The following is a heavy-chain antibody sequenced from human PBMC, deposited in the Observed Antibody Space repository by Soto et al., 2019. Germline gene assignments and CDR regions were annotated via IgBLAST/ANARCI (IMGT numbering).Heavy chain of an antibody. CDR2: IYYSGST. CDR3: ASRHSSPHFDY. Sequence: QVQLQESGPGLVKPSQTLSLTCTVSGGSISSGAYYWSWSRQPPGKGLEWIGSIYYSGSTYYNPSLKSRVTQAVDTSENQFSLKLNSVSAADRAGYFCASRHSSPHFDYWGQGTLVTVSS. V-gene: IGHV4-30-4*01. J-gene: IGHJ4*02. D-gene: IGHD6-13*01. CDR1: GGSISSGAYY.